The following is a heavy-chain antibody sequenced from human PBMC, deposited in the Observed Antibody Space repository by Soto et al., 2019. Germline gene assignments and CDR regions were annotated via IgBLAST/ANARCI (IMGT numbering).Heavy chain of an antibody. CDR1: GGTFSSYA. CDR3: ARDSRSPYDILTGYYKYYYGMDV. Sequence: SVKVSCKASGGTFSSYAISWVRQAPGQGLEWMGGIIPIFGTANYAQKFQGRVTITADESTSTAYMELSSLRSEDTAVYYCARDSRSPYDILTGYYKYYYGMDVWGQGTTVTVSS. CDR2: IIPIFGTA. D-gene: IGHD3-9*01. V-gene: IGHV1-69*13. J-gene: IGHJ6*02.